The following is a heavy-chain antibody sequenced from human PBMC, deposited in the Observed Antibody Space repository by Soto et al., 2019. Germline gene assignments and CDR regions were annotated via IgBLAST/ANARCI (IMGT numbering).Heavy chain of an antibody. D-gene: IGHD2-15*01. J-gene: IGHJ4*02. V-gene: IGHV4-31*03. CDR2: IYYSGST. Sequence: QVQLQESGPGLVKPSQTLSLTCTVSGGSISSGGYYWSWIRQHPGKGLEWIGYIYYSGSTYYNPSLKSRVTISVDTAKNQFSLKLSSVTAADTAVYYCARADCSGGSCLVDYWGQGTLVTVSS. CDR3: ARADCSGGSCLVDY. CDR1: GGSISSGGYY.